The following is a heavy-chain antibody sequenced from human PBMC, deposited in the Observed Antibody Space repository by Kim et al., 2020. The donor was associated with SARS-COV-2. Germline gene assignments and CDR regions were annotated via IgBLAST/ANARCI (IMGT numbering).Heavy chain of an antibody. CDR1: GGYISSNNYF. V-gene: IGHV4-39*07. Sequence: SQTLSLTCTVSGGYISSNNYFWGWIRQPPGKGLEWIGSIYYSGSTYYNPSLKSRVTISIDTSKNQFSLRLTSVTAADTAVYYCARDDVGGSAFDIWGQGT. CDR3: ARDDVGGSAFDI. D-gene: IGHD3-16*01. CDR2: IYYSGST. J-gene: IGHJ3*02.